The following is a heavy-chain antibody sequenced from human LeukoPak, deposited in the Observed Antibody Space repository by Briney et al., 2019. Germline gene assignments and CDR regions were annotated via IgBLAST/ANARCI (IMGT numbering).Heavy chain of an antibody. J-gene: IGHJ4*02. Sequence: ASVKVSCKASGYTFTSYYMHSVRHAPGQRLEWMGIINPSGGSTSHAQKFQGRVTMTRDTATSTVYMELSSLSSEGTAVYYCARAGDTAMVIEYWGQGTLVTISS. V-gene: IGHV1-46*01. CDR1: GYTFTSYY. CDR3: ARAGDTAMVIEY. D-gene: IGHD5-18*01. CDR2: INPSGGST.